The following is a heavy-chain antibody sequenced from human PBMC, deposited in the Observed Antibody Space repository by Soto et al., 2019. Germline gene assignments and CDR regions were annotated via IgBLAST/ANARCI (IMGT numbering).Heavy chain of an antibody. V-gene: IGHV3-23*01. CDR2: ISGSGSST. D-gene: IGHD3-10*01. CDR1: GFTFSSYA. CDR3: ATEMTVVRGVIKSEWFDP. Sequence: GGSLRLSCAASGFTFSSYAMNWVRQAPGKGLEWVSIISGSGSSTYYADSVKGRFTISRDNSNNTLYLQMNSLRAEDTAVYYCATEMTVVRGVIKSEWFDPWGQGTLVTVSS. J-gene: IGHJ5*02.